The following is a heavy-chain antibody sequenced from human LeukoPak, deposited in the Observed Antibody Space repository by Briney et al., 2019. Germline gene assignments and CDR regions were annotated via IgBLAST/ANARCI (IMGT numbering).Heavy chain of an antibody. J-gene: IGHJ4*02. CDR2: ISSSSSYI. V-gene: IGHV3-21*01. Sequence: PGGSLRLSCAASGFTFSSYSMNWVRQAPGKGLEWVSSISSSSSYIYYADSVKGRFTISRDNAKNSLYLQMNSLRAEDTAVYYCARVVGSVVAATRYYFDYWGQGTLVTVSS. CDR1: GFTFSSYS. D-gene: IGHD2-15*01. CDR3: ARVVGSVVAATRYYFDY.